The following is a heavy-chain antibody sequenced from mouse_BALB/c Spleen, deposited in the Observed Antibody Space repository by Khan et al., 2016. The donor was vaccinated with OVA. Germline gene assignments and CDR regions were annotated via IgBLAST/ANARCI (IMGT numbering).Heavy chain of an antibody. CDR1: GYSFTGYF. CDR3: ARIYRGDFDY. Sequence: VQLKESGPELVKPGASVKISCKASGYSFTGYFMNWVKQSHGKSLEWIGRINPHIGETFYNQKFTGKATLTVDESSSTAHMELRSLASEDSAVYYCARIYRGDFDYWGQGTTLTVSS. V-gene: IGHV1-20*02. J-gene: IGHJ2*01. CDR2: INPHIGET. D-gene: IGHD2-13*01.